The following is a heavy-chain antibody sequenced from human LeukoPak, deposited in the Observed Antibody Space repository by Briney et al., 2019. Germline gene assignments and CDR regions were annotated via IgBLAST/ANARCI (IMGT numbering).Heavy chain of an antibody. CDR2: IYYSGST. CDR3: ARNKGNFDY. V-gene: IGHV4-59*11. J-gene: IGHJ4*02. CDR1: GGSISSHY. Sequence: PSETLSLTCTVSGGSISSHYWSWIRQPPGKGLEWIGYIYYSGSTNYNPSLKSRVTISVDTSKNQFSLKLSSVTAADTAVYYCARNKGNFDYWGQGTLVTVSS. D-gene: IGHD6-13*01.